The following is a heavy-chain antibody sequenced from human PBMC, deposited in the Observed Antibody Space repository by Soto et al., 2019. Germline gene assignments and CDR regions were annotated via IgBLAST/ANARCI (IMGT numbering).Heavy chain of an antibody. V-gene: IGHV4-31*02. CDR2: IYYSGST. Sequence: SEPLSLTRTVSGGSISSGGYYWSWIRQHPGKGLEWIGYIYYSGSTYYNPSLKSRVTISVDTSKNQFSLKLSSVTAADTAVYYCARDRISSIDYYYGMDVRGQGTTVTVSS. CDR3: ARDRISSIDYYYGMDV. J-gene: IGHJ6*02. CDR1: GGSISSGGYY. D-gene: IGHD6-6*01.